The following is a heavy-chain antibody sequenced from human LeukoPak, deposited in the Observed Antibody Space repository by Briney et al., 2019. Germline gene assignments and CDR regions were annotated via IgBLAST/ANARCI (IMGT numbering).Heavy chain of an antibody. CDR1: GFTFSTYW. D-gene: IGHD3-22*01. CDR2: INGDGTST. V-gene: IGHV3-74*01. CDR3: AKGKLRKTYYYDSSGYYSFGY. J-gene: IGHJ4*02. Sequence: PGGSLRLSCAASGFTFSTYWMHWVRQVPGKGLVWVSRINGDGTSTTYADSVKGRFTISRDNSKNTPYLQMYSLRAEDTAVYYCAKGKLRKTYYYDSSGYYSFGYWGQGTLVTVSS.